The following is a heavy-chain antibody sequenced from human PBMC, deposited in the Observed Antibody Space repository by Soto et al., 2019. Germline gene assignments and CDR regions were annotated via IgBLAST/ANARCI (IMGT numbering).Heavy chain of an antibody. CDR2: IYCSGST. CDR1: GGSISSYY. Sequence: PSETLSLTCTVSGGSISSYYWSWIRQPPGKGLEWIGYIYCSGSTNYNPSLKSRVTISVDTSKNQFSLKLSSVTAADTAVYYCARDVLGNYYYGMDVWGQGTTVTVSS. CDR3: ARDVLGNYYYGMDV. V-gene: IGHV4-59*12. J-gene: IGHJ6*02. D-gene: IGHD3-16*01.